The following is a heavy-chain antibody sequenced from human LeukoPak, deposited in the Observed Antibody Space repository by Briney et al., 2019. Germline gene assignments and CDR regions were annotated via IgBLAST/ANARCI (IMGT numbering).Heavy chain of an antibody. CDR3: AKSPHYYGSGGRRGY. CDR1: GFTFSSYA. V-gene: IGHV3-30-3*01. Sequence: GGSLRLSCAASGFTFSSYAMHWVRQAPGKGLEWVAVISYDGSNKYYADSVKGRFTISRGNSKNTLYLQMNSLRAEDTAVYYCAKSPHYYGSGGRRGYWGQGTLVTVSS. D-gene: IGHD3-10*01. J-gene: IGHJ4*02. CDR2: ISYDGSNK.